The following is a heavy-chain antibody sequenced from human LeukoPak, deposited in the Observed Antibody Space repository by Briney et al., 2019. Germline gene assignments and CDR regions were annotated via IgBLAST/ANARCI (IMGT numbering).Heavy chain of an antibody. CDR2: ISSSGDYI. V-gene: IGHV3-21*01. Sequence: GGSLRLSCAASGFSFSDYSMNWVRQAPGKGLEWVSSISSSGDYIYSADSVKGRFTISRDNAKNSLYLQMTNLSAEDTAVYFCVRDLVRGVHPVFYFDLWGRGTLVTVSS. J-gene: IGHJ2*01. D-gene: IGHD3-10*01. CDR3: VRDLVRGVHPVFYFDL. CDR1: GFSFSDYS.